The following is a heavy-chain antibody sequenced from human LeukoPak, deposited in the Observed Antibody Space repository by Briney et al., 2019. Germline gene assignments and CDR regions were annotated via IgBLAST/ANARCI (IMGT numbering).Heavy chain of an antibody. CDR1: GYTFTSYG. V-gene: IGHV1-18*01. Sequence: RASVKVSCKASGYTFTSYGISWVRQAPGQGLEWMGWISAYNGNTNYAQKLQGRVTMTTDTSTSTAHMELRSLRSDDTAVYYRARTLYCGGDCHSGFDYWGQGTLVTVSS. CDR2: ISAYNGNT. CDR3: ARTLYCGGDCHSGFDY. J-gene: IGHJ4*02. D-gene: IGHD2-21*02.